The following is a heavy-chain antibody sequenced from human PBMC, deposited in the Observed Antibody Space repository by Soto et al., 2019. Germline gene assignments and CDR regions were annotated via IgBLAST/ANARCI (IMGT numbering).Heavy chain of an antibody. Sequence: EVQLVESGGGLVQPGGSLRLSCAASGFTFSSYWMHWVRQAPGKGLVWVSRINSDGSSTSYADSVKGRFTISRDNAKNTLYLQMNSLRAEDTAVYYCAREVADDSSGYYRFFQHWGQGTLVTVSS. CDR3: AREVADDSSGYYRFFQH. CDR2: INSDGSST. J-gene: IGHJ1*01. D-gene: IGHD3-22*01. CDR1: GFTFSSYW. V-gene: IGHV3-74*01.